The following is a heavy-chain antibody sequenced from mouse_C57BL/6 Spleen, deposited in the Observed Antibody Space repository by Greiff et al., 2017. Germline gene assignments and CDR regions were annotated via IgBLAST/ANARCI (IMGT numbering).Heavy chain of an antibody. J-gene: IGHJ2*01. Sequence: VQLQQPGAELVKPGASVKMSCKASGYTFTSYWITWVKQRPGQGLEWIGDIYPGSGSTNYNEKFKSKATLTVDTSSSTAYMQLSSLTSEDSAVYYCARKGYYSNYVSYFDYWGQGTTLTVSS. CDR2: IYPGSGST. V-gene: IGHV1-55*01. D-gene: IGHD2-5*01. CDR1: GYTFTSYW. CDR3: ARKGYYSNYVSYFDY.